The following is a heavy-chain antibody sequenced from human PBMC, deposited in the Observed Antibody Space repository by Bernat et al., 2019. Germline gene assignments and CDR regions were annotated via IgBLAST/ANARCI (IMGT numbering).Heavy chain of an antibody. CDR2: ISSSSSYT. CDR3: ARGTCTSAPYMDV. V-gene: IGHV3-11*05. Sequence: QVQLVESGGGLVKPGGSLRLSCAASGFTFSDYYMSWIRQAPGKGLDWVSYISSSSSYTNYADYVKGRFTISRDNAKNSLYLQMNSLGAEDTAVYYCARGTCTSAPYMDVWGKGTTVTVSS. CDR1: GFTFSDYY. J-gene: IGHJ6*03.